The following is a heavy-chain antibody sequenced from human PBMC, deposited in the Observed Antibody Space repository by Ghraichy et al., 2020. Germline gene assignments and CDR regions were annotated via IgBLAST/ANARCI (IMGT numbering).Heavy chain of an antibody. CDR2: ISDSGST. D-gene: IGHD4/OR15-4a*01. J-gene: IGHJ2*01. CDR3: AKYGDYWYFDL. Sequence: SQTLSLTCTVSGVSISSHYWSWIRQPPGKGLEWIGYISDSGSTNYNASFKSRLTISADTSKNQFSLKLSSVTAPDTAVYYCAKYGDYWYFDLWGRGTLVTVSS. V-gene: IGHV4-59*11. CDR1: GVSISSHY.